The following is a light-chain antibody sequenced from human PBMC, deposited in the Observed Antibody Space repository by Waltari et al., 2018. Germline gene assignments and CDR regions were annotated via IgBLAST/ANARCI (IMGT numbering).Light chain of an antibody. Sequence: QSALTQPASVSGSTGQPITISCTGTSSDVGGYNYVSWYQQHPGKAPKLMIYDVSKRPSGVSNRFSGSKSGNTASLTISGLQAEDEADYYCSSYTSSSTWVFGGGTKLTVL. CDR1: SSDVGGYNY. CDR2: DVS. J-gene: IGLJ3*02. CDR3: SSYTSSSTWV. V-gene: IGLV2-14*01.